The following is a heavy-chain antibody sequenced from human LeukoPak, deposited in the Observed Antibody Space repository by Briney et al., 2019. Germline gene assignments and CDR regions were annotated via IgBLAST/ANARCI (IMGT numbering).Heavy chain of an antibody. CDR2: ISSSYNTI. J-gene: IGHJ4*02. D-gene: IGHD3-22*01. CDR1: GSTFSSHN. Sequence: GGSLRLSCVASGSTFSSHNMNWVRQAPGKGLEWVSYISSSYNTIYYRDSVQGRFIISRDNAKNSLSLQMNSLRAEDSGIYYCARATSDSSGYPVSDYWGQGTLVTVSS. CDR3: ARATSDSSGYPVSDY. V-gene: IGHV3-48*03.